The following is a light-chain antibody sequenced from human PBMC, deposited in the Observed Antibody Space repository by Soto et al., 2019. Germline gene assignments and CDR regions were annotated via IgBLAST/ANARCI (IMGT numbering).Light chain of an antibody. V-gene: IGKV1-39*01. CDR2: STS. Sequence: DIQMTQSPSSLSATVGDRVTITCRASQSFNNFVNWYQQKPGKAPKLLIYSTSTLQSGVPSRFSGSGSGTEFTLTISSLQPEDLGTDYCQQTYTSLGAFGQGTKVEL. J-gene: IGKJ1*01. CDR1: QSFNNF. CDR3: QQTYTSLGA.